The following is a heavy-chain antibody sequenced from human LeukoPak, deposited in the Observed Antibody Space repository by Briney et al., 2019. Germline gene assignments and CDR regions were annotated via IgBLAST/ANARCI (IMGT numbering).Heavy chain of an antibody. CDR3: ARVFRYSNSIDAFDI. Sequence: GSSVKVSCKASGGTFSSYAISWVRQAPGQGLEWMGGIIPIFGTANYAQKFQGRVTITADESTSTAYMELSSLRSDDTAVYYCARVFRYSNSIDAFDIWGQGTMVTVSS. D-gene: IGHD6-6*01. V-gene: IGHV1-69*01. CDR2: IIPIFGTA. CDR1: GGTFSSYA. J-gene: IGHJ3*02.